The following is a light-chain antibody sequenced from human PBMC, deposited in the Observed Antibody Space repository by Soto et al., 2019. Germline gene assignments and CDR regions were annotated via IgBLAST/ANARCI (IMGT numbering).Light chain of an antibody. CDR3: QKYNSAPLT. V-gene: IGKV1-27*01. J-gene: IGKJ4*01. Sequence: DIHITHSPSSLSASLGDRVTITCRASQDIGVYLAWFQQKPGKVPKLLIYAASTLQSGVPSRFSGSGSGTDFTLTISSLQPEDFATYYCQKYNSAPLTFGGGTKVDIK. CDR1: QDIGVY. CDR2: AAS.